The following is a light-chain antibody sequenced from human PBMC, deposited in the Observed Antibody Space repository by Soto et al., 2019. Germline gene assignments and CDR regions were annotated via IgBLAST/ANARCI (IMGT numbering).Light chain of an antibody. Sequence: SYELTQPSSVSVSPGQTARITCSGDVLAKKYARWFQQKPGQAPVLVIYKDSERPSGIPERFSGSSSGTTVTLTISGAQVEDEADYYCYSAADTIGVFGGGTKVTVL. CDR1: VLAKKY. CDR3: YSAADTIGV. V-gene: IGLV3-27*01. J-gene: IGLJ2*01. CDR2: KDS.